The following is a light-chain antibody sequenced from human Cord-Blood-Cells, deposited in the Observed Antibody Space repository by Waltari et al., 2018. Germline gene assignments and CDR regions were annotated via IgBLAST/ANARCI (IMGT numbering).Light chain of an antibody. CDR2: AAS. CDR1: QSISSY. CDR3: QQSYSTPPA. V-gene: IGKV1-39*01. J-gene: IGKJ1*01. Sequence: DIQMTQSPSSLSASVVDRVTITCRASQSISSYLNWYQQKPGKAPELLIYAASSLQSWVPSRISGSRSGTDFAHTISSLQPEECATYYGQQSYSTPPALGQGTNLEIK.